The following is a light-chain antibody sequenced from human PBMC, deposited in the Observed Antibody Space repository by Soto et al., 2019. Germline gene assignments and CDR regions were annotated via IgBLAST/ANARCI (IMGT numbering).Light chain of an antibody. V-gene: IGLV2-14*01. CDR2: EVN. Sequence: QSALTQPSSVSGSPGQSITISCTGTISDIGAYDYVSWFQQHPGKAPKLMISEVNNRPSGVSNRFSGSKSGNTAYLTISGLQVEDEAEYFCFSFTTTRTHVFGTGTRSPS. CDR3: FSFTTTRTHV. CDR1: ISDIGAYDY. J-gene: IGLJ1*01.